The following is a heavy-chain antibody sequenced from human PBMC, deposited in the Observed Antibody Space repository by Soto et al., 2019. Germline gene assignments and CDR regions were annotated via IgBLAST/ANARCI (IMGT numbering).Heavy chain of an antibody. V-gene: IGHV4-31*03. CDR3: ARDRERVFDY. CDR1: GGSISSGGYY. CDR2: IYYSGST. Sequence: SETLSLTCTVSGGSISSGGYYWSWIRQHPGKGLEWSGYIYYSGSTYYNPSLKSRVTISVDTSKNQFSLKLSSVTAADTAVYYCARDRERVFDYWGQGTLVTVSS. J-gene: IGHJ4*02.